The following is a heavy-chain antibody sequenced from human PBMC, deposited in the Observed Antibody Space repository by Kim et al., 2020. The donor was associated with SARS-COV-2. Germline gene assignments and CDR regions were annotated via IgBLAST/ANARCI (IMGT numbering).Heavy chain of an antibody. CDR2: INAGNGNT. V-gene: IGHV1-3*01. CDR1: GYTFTSYA. Sequence: ASVKVSCKASGYTFTSYAMHWVRQAPGQGLEWMGWINAGNGNTKYSQKFQGRVTMTRDTSARTAYMELSSLRSEDTAVYYCARGTRITIFGVVITQGGAFDYWGQGTLVSVSS. CDR3: ARGTRITIFGVVITQGGAFDY. J-gene: IGHJ4*02. D-gene: IGHD3-3*01.